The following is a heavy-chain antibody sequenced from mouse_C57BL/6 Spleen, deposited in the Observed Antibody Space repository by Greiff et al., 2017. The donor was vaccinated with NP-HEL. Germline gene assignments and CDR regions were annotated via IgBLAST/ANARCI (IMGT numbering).Heavy chain of an antibody. Sequence: QVQLQQSGAELVKPGASVKLSCKASGYTFTSYWMHWVKQRPGRGLEWIGRIDPNSGGTKYNEKFKSKATLTVDKPSSTAYMQLSTLTSEDSAVYYCARVPSMITKAWFAYWGQGTLVTVSA. CDR2: IDPNSGGT. D-gene: IGHD2-4*01. CDR3: ARVPSMITKAWFAY. V-gene: IGHV1-72*01. J-gene: IGHJ3*01. CDR1: GYTFTSYW.